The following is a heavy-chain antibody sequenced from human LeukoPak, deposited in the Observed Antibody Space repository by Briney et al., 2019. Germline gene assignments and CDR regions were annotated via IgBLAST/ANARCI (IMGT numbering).Heavy chain of an antibody. CDR2: ISGSGGST. J-gene: IGHJ4*02. D-gene: IGHD3-22*01. V-gene: IGHV3-23*01. CDR3: AKHYDSSGYYYDY. CDR1: GFTFSSYA. Sequence: GGSLRLSCAASGFTFSSYAMSWVRQAPGKGLEWVSSISGSGGSTYYADAVKGRFTISRDNSKNTLYLQMNSLRAEDTAVYYCAKHYDSSGYYYDYWGQGTLVTVSS.